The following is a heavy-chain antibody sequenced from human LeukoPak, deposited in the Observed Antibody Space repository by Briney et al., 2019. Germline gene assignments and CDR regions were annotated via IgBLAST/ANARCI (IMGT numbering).Heavy chain of an antibody. D-gene: IGHD3-3*01. Sequence: PGGSLRLSCAASGFTFSSYWMSWVRQAPGKGLEWVANIKQDGSEKYYVDSVKGRFTISRDNAKNSLYLQMNSLRAEDTAVYYCARQNYDFWSGYLYYYYMDVWGKGTTATVSS. CDR1: GFTFSSYW. V-gene: IGHV3-7*01. CDR2: IKQDGSEK. CDR3: ARQNYDFWSGYLYYYYMDV. J-gene: IGHJ6*03.